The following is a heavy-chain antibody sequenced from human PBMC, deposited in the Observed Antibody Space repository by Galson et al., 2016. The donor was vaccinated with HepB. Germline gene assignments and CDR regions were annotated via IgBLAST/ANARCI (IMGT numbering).Heavy chain of an antibody. J-gene: IGHJ5*02. CDR1: GFTFSSYS. V-gene: IGHV3-48*02. CDR2: ISSGRDTT. Sequence: SLRLSCAASGFTFSSYSMNWVRQAPGEGLEWVSYISSGRDTTYYADSVKGRFTISRDNPKNSLYLQMNSLRDEDTAVYYCARDSSSWSTPLWFDPWGQGTLVTVSS. CDR3: ARDSSSWSTPLWFDP. D-gene: IGHD6-13*01.